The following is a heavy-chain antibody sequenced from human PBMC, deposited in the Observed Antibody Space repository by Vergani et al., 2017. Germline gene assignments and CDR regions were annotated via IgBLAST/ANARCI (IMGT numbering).Heavy chain of an antibody. J-gene: IGHJ1*01. Sequence: QVQLQESGPGLVKPSETLSLTCTVSGAAIKDFYWSWIRQPAGKGLEWIGRVYSRGKTNYNPSLRSRVTMSVDTAKKQFSLNLTSVTAADTAVYYCTRHGRSGWAGYFQHWGQGTLVTASS. CDR2: VYSRGKT. D-gene: IGHD6-19*01. CDR1: GAAIKDFY. V-gene: IGHV4-4*07. CDR3: TRHGRSGWAGYFQH.